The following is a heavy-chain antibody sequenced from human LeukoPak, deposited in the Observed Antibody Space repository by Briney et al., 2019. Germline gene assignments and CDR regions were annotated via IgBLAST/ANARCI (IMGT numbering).Heavy chain of an antibody. CDR2: ISSSSSYI. CDR1: GFTFSSYS. J-gene: IGHJ4*02. CDR3: AKDRPPSLWFGESHFDY. Sequence: GGSLRLSCAASGFTFSSYSMNWVRQAPGKGLEWVSSISSSSSYIYYADSVKGRFTISRDNAKNSLYLQMNSLRAEDTAVYYCAKDRPPSLWFGESHFDYWGQGTLVTVSS. V-gene: IGHV3-21*04. D-gene: IGHD3-10*01.